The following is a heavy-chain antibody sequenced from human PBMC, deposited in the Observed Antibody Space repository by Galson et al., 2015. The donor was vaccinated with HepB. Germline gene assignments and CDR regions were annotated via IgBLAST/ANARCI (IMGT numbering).Heavy chain of an antibody. D-gene: IGHD3-22*01. CDR2: ISYDGSNK. J-gene: IGHJ4*02. CDR3: ARDGDRSRYYDSSGYLRYYFDY. CDR1: GFTFSSYA. V-gene: IGHV3-30-3*01. Sequence: SLRLSCAASGFTFSSYAMRWVRQAPGKGLEWVAVISYDGSNKYYADSAKGRFTISRDNSKNTLYLQMNSLRAEDTAVYYCARDGDRSRYYDSSGYLRYYFDYWGQGTLVTVSS.